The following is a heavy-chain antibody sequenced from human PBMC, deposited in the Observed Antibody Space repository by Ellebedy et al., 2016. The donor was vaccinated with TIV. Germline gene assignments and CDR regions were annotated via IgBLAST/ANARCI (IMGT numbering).Heavy chain of an antibody. Sequence: MPGGSLRLSCTVSGGSISSYYWSWIRQPPGKGLEWIGYIYYSGSTNYNPSLKSRVTISVDTSKNQFSLKLSSVTAADTAVYYCARAEYGGPDYYFDYWGQGTLVTVSS. V-gene: IGHV4-59*01. D-gene: IGHD4-23*01. CDR2: IYYSGST. CDR3: ARAEYGGPDYYFDY. CDR1: GGSISSYY. J-gene: IGHJ4*02.